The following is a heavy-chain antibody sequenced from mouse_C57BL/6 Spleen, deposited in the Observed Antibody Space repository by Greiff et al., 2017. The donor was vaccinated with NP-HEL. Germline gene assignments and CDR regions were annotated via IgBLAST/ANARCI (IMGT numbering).Heavy chain of an antibody. CDR2: ISNGGGST. CDR1: GFTFSDYY. J-gene: IGHJ4*01. Sequence: EVKLVESGGGLVQPGGSLKLSCAASGFTFSDYYMYWVRQTPEKRLEWVAYISNGGGSTYYPDTVKGRFTISRDNAKNTLYLQMSRLKSEDTAMYYCARTTVDDAMDYWGPGTSVTVSS. CDR3: ARTTVDDAMDY. V-gene: IGHV5-12*01. D-gene: IGHD1-1*01.